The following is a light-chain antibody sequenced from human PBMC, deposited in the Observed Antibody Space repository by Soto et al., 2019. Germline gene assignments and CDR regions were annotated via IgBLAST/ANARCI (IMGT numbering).Light chain of an antibody. J-gene: IGKJ1*01. Sequence: ELVLTQSPGTLSLSPGERATLSCRASQSVTSSLAWYQQKPGQAPRLLIYGASSRATGIPDRFSGSGSGTELTLTISTLEPEDFAVYYCKQYGNSHQTFGHCTKVDIX. CDR2: GAS. CDR1: QSVTSS. CDR3: KQYGNSHQT. V-gene: IGKV3-20*01.